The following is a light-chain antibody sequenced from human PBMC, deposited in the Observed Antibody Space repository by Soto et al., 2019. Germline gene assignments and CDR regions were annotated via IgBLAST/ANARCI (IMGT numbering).Light chain of an antibody. CDR3: QQYGSSPFT. Sequence: EIVLTQSPGTLSLSPGERATLSCRASQSVSSSYLAWYQQKPGQAPRLLICGASSRATGIPDRFSGSGSGTDFTLTISRLAPEDFAVYYCQQYGSSPFTFGPGTKVDI. V-gene: IGKV3-20*01. CDR1: QSVSSSY. CDR2: GAS. J-gene: IGKJ3*01.